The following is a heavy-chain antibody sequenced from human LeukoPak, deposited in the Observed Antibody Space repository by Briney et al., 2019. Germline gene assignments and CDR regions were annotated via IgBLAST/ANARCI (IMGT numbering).Heavy chain of an antibody. CDR2: INHSGST. D-gene: IGHD2-15*01. Sequence: PSETLSLTCAVYGGSFSGYYWSCTRQPPGKGLEWIGGINHSGSTKYNPSLKSRVTISVDTSKIQFSLKLSSVTAADTAVYYCARGISDCSGGSCYSPYAFDIWGQGTMVTVSS. V-gene: IGHV4-34*01. J-gene: IGHJ3*02. CDR3: ARGISDCSGGSCYSPYAFDI. CDR1: GGSFSGYY.